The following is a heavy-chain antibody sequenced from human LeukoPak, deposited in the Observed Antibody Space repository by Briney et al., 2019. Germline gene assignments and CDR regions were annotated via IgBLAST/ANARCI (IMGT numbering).Heavy chain of an antibody. V-gene: IGHV3-21*01. CDR3: ARYKRGTAEYLQH. CDR2: ISSSSSYI. D-gene: IGHD1-14*01. CDR1: GFTFSSYS. J-gene: IGHJ1*01. Sequence: GGSLRLSCAASGFTFSSYSMNWVRQAPGKGLEWVSSISSSSSYIYYADSVKGRFTISRDNAKNSLYLQMNSLRAEDTAVYYCARYKRGTAEYLQHWGQGTLVTVSS.